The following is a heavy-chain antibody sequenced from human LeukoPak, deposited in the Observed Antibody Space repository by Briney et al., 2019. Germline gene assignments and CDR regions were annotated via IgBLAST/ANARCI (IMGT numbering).Heavy chain of an antibody. V-gene: IGHV4-39*07. CDR2: IYYSGST. J-gene: IGHJ4*01. CDR3: ARDRDVDDFDY. D-gene: IGHD2-15*01. Sequence: PSETLSLTCTVSGGSISSSSYYWGWIRQPPGKGLEWIGSIYYSGSTYYNPSLKSRVTISVDTSKNQFSLKLSSVTAADTAVYHCARDRDVDDFDYWGRGTLVIVSS. CDR1: GGSISSSSYY.